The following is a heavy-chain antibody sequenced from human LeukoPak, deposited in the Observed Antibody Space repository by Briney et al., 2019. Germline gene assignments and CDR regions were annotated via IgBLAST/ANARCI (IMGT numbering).Heavy chain of an antibody. Sequence: GGSLRLSCAASGFTFSSYGMHWVRQAPGKGLEWVAVISYDGSNKYYADSVKGRFTISRDNSKNTLYLQMNSLRVEDTAVYYCARPSHPKTNGWYYFFGMDVWGQGTTVTVSS. J-gene: IGHJ6*02. V-gene: IGHV3-30*03. D-gene: IGHD6-19*01. CDR2: ISYDGSNK. CDR1: GFTFSSYG. CDR3: ARPSHPKTNGWYYFFGMDV.